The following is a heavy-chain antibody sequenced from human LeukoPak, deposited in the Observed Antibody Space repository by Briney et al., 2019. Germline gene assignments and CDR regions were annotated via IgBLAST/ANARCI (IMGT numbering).Heavy chain of an antibody. Sequence: PGGSLRLSCAASGFTFSSYAMSWVRQAPGKGLEWVSAISGSGGSTYYADSVKGRFTISRDNSKNTLYLQMNSLRAEDTAVYYCAREGVRHASGSYYNYYYYGMDVWGQGTTVTVSS. V-gene: IGHV3-23*01. CDR2: ISGSGGST. CDR1: GFTFSSYA. D-gene: IGHD3-10*01. CDR3: AREGVRHASGSYYNYYYYGMDV. J-gene: IGHJ6*02.